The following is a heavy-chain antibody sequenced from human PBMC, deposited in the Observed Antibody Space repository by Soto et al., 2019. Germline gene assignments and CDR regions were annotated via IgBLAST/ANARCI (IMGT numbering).Heavy chain of an antibody. D-gene: IGHD2-21*01. V-gene: IGHV3-30*18. CDR2: ISYDGSNK. CDR1: GFTFSSYG. J-gene: IGHJ3*02. CDR3: AKDCGGDCHHDAFDI. Sequence: GGSLRLSCAASGFTFSSYGMHWVRQAPGKGLEWVAVISYDGSNKYYADSVKGRFTISRDNSKNTLYLQMNSLRAEDTAVYYCAKDCGGDCHHDAFDIWGQGTMVTVSS.